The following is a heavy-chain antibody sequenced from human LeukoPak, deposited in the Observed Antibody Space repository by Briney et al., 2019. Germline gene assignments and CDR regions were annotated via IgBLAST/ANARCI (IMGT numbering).Heavy chain of an antibody. J-gene: IGHJ4*02. D-gene: IGHD3-10*01. V-gene: IGHV1-18*01. Sequence: GASVKVSCKASGYTFTSYGISWVRQAPGQGLEWMGWISAYNGNTNYAQKLQGRVTMTTDTSTSTAYMELRSLRSDDTAVYYCARDVYYYGSWSYTLLDYWGQGTLVTVSS. CDR2: ISAYNGNT. CDR3: ARDVYYYGSWSYTLLDY. CDR1: GYTFTSYG.